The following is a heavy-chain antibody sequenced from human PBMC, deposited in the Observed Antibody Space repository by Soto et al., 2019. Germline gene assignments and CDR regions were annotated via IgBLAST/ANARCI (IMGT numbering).Heavy chain of an antibody. Sequence: QVTLKESGPVLVKPTETLTLTCTVSGFSLTNATMGVSWIRQPPGKALEWRTHIFSTDEISYNTSLKSRVTISQDTSKSQVVLTMTNMDPVDTATYYCARAGDYSFYYMDVWGKGTTVIVSS. CDR3: ARAGDYSFYYMDV. CDR1: GFSLTNATMG. CDR2: IFSTDEI. D-gene: IGHD7-27*01. J-gene: IGHJ6*03. V-gene: IGHV2-26*01.